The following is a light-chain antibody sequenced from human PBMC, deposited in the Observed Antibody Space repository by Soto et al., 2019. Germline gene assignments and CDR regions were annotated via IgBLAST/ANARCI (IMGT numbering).Light chain of an antibody. J-gene: IGLJ3*02. CDR2: GNS. V-gene: IGLV1-40*01. Sequence: QSVLTQPPSVSGAPGQRVTISCTGSSSNIGAGYDVHWYQQLPGTAPKLLIYGNSNRPSGVPDRFSGSKSGTSASLAIARLQAEDAADYDCQSYYSRLSGWVFGGGTKVTVL. CDR1: SSNIGAGYD. CDR3: QSYYSRLSGWV.